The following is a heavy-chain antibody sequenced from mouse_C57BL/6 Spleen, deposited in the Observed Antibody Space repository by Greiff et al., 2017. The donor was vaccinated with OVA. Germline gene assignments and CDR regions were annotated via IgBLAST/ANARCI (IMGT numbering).Heavy chain of an antibody. CDR1: GFTFSSYA. CDR2: ISDGGSYT. V-gene: IGHV5-4*01. D-gene: IGHD2-2*01. CDR3: ARDLGGYDCY. Sequence: EVKVVESGGGLVKPGGSLKLSCAASGFTFSSYAMSWVRQTPEKRLEWVATISDGGSYTYYPDNVKGRFTISRDNAKNNLYLQMSHLKSEDTAMYYCARDLGGYDCYWGQGTTLTVSS. J-gene: IGHJ2*01.